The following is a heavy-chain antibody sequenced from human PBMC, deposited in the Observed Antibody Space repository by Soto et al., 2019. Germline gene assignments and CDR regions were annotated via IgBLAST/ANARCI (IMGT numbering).Heavy chain of an antibody. CDR2: INPNSGGT. CDR3: ARNRLQWLAPFDY. D-gene: IGHD6-19*01. Sequence: ASVKVSCKASGYTFTGYYMHWVRQAPGKGLEWMGWINPNSGGTNYAQKFQGRVTMTRDTSISTAYMELSRLRSDDTAVYYCARNRLQWLAPFDYWGQGTLVTVSS. V-gene: IGHV1-2*02. J-gene: IGHJ4*02. CDR1: GYTFTGYY.